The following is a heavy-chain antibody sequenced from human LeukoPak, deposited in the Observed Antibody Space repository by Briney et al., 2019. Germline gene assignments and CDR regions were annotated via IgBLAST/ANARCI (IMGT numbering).Heavy chain of an antibody. V-gene: IGHV1-69*05. J-gene: IGHJ5*02. CDR3: AGDYIAAAGRSWFDP. D-gene: IGHD6-13*01. Sequence: SVKVSCKASGGTFSSYAISWVRQAPGQGLEWMGRIIPIFGTANYAQKFQGRVTITTDESTSTAYMELSSLRSEDTAVYYCAGDYIAAAGRSWFDPWGQGTLVTVSS. CDR1: GGTFSSYA. CDR2: IIPIFGTA.